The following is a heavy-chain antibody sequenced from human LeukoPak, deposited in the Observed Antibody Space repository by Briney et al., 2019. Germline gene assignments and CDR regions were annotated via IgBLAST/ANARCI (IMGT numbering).Heavy chain of an antibody. D-gene: IGHD6-19*01. CDR3: ASEGSSNAFDI. V-gene: IGHV4-31*03. J-gene: IGHJ3*02. Sequence: SETLTLTCTVSGDSISRGGYYCSWVRQHPGKGLGWIRNIYYKGRLYYNPSLQSRVTISEDTSKNQFSLKLSSVTVADAAVYYCASEGSSNAFDIWGQGTMVTVSS. CDR2: IYYKGRL. CDR1: GDSISRGGYY.